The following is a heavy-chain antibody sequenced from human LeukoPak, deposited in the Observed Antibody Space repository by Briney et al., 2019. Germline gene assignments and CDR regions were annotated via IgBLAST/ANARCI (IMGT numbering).Heavy chain of an antibody. CDR2: IYYSGST. D-gene: IGHD2-15*01. Sequence: PSETLSLTCTVSGGSISSSSYYWGWIRQPPGKGLEWIGSIYYSGSTYYNPSLKSRVTISVDTSKNQFSLKLSSVTAADTAVYYCAMVVAATRLLSCWGQGTLVTVSS. V-gene: IGHV4-39*07. CDR1: GGSISSSSYY. CDR3: AMVVAATRLLSC. J-gene: IGHJ4*02.